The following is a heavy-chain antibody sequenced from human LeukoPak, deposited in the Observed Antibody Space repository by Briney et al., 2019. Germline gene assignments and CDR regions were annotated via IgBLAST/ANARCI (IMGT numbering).Heavy chain of an antibody. Sequence: PSGTLSLTCAVSGGSISSSNWWSWVRQPPGKGLEWIGEIYHSGSTNYNPSLKSRVTISVDTSKNQFSLKLSSVTAADTAVYYCARSVFGFGELWSAFDIWGQGTMVTVSS. J-gene: IGHJ3*02. CDR1: GGSISSSNW. CDR2: IYHSGST. D-gene: IGHD3-10*01. CDR3: ARSVFGFGELWSAFDI. V-gene: IGHV4-4*02.